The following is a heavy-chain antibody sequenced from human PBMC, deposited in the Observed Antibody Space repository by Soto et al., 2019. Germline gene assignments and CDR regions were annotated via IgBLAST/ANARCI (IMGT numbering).Heavy chain of an antibody. CDR3: ARAESAAGSRYFDD. CDR1: GFTFSDYY. J-gene: IGHJ4*02. Sequence: XGSLRLAWPASGFTFSDYYVTWIRQAPGKGLEWLSYISSTSRHTDYADSVKGRFTISRDNANNSLYLQMNSLRVDDTAVYFCARAESAAGSRYFDDWGQGALVTVSS. D-gene: IGHD6-13*01. CDR2: ISSTSRHT. V-gene: IGHV3-11*06.